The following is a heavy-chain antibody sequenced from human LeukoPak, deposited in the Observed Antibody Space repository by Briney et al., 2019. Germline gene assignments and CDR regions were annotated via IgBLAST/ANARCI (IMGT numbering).Heavy chain of an antibody. V-gene: IGHV3-30*04. CDR1: GFTFSSYA. D-gene: IGHD4-11*01. CDR3: ARVMTTYYYYYYMDV. J-gene: IGHJ6*03. CDR2: ISYDGSNK. Sequence: PGGSLRLSCAASGFTFSSYAMHWVRQAPGKGLEWVAVISYDGSNKYYADAVKGRFTISRDNSKITLYLQISSLRAEDTAVYYCARVMTTYYYYYYMDVWGKGTTVTVSS.